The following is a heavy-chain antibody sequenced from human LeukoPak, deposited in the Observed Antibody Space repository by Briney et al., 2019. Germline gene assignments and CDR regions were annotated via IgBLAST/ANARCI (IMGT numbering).Heavy chain of an antibody. V-gene: IGHV3-48*03. D-gene: IGHD6-19*01. J-gene: IGHJ5*02. CDR1: GFTFSSYE. Sequence: GGSLRLSCAASGFTFSSYEMNWVRQAPGKGLEWVSYISSSGSTIYYADSVKGRFTISRDNSKNTLYLQMNSLRAEDTAVYYCARAAAVTGAFRDNWFDPWGQGTLVTVFS. CDR2: ISSSGSTI. CDR3: ARAAAVTGAFRDNWFDP.